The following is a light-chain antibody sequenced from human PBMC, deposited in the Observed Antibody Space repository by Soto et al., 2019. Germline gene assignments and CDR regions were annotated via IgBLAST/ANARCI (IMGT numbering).Light chain of an antibody. V-gene: IGKV1-39*01. J-gene: IGKJ1*01. CDR2: ETS. Sequence: DIQVTQSPSSLSASVGDRATITCRASQNIRTYLSWYQQKPGKAPQLLIYETSHLQGGVPSRFSGSGCGTDFNLSITGLQPEDFATYYCQESFYAPPTFGQGTKVEIK. CDR3: QESFYAPPT. CDR1: QNIRTY.